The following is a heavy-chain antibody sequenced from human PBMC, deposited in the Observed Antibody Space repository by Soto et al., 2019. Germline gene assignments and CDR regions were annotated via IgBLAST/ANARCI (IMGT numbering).Heavy chain of an antibody. V-gene: IGHV3-15*01. Sequence: EVQLVESGGGLVKPGGSLRLSCAASGFTFRNAWMSWVRQAPGKGLEWVGRIKSKTDGGTTDYAAPVKGRFTISRDDSKNTLYLQMNSLKTEDTAVYYCTTGMVRDTYYGMDVWGQGTTVTVSS. D-gene: IGHD3-10*01. J-gene: IGHJ6*02. CDR2: IKSKTDGGTT. CDR3: TTGMVRDTYYGMDV. CDR1: GFTFRNAW.